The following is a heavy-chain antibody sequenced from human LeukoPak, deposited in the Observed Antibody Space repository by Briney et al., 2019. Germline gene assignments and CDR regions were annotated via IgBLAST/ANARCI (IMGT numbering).Heavy chain of an antibody. CDR1: GFTFSNYA. D-gene: IGHD2/OR15-2a*01. Sequence: GGSLRLSCAASGFTFSNYAMNWVRQTPGKGLEWVSIISGSGDSTYYADSVKGRFTISRDNSRNTLYLQMISLRAEDTGVYYCAKIPQVSTTSVPNFDYWGQGTLVTVS. CDR3: AKIPQVSTTSVPNFDY. V-gene: IGHV3-23*01. CDR2: ISGSGDST. J-gene: IGHJ4*02.